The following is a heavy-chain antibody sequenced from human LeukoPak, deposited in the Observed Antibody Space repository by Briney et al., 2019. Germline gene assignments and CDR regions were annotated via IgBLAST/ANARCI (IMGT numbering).Heavy chain of an antibody. D-gene: IGHD3-16*02. J-gene: IGHJ4*02. CDR2: ISANNGNT. CDR3: ATGDYDHVWGSYRPLDY. V-gene: IGHV1-18*01. Sequence: AASVKVSFKASGYTFTSYTISWVRQARGQGLEWMGWISANNGNTNHAQKFQGRLTTTTDTSTSIAYMELRSLRSDDTAVYYCATGDYDHVWGSYRPLDYWGQGTLVTVSP. CDR1: GYTFTSYT.